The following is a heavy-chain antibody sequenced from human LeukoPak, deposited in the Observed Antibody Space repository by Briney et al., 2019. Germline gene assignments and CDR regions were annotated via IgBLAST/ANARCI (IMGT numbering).Heavy chain of an antibody. Sequence: SETLSLTCTVSGGSISSYYWSWIRQPPGKGLEWIGYIYYSGSTNYNPSLKSRVTISVDTSKNQFSLKLSSVTAADTAVYYCAREGGYSYGSYGMDVWGKGTTVTVSS. J-gene: IGHJ6*04. V-gene: IGHV4-59*01. D-gene: IGHD5-18*01. CDR3: AREGGYSYGSYGMDV. CDR2: IYYSGST. CDR1: GGSISSYY.